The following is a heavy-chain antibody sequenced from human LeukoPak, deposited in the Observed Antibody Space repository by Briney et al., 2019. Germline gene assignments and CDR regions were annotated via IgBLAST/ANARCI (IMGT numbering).Heavy chain of an antibody. D-gene: IGHD3-16*01. CDR3: ARDRDYDYVWGSSPMDV. V-gene: IGHV3-21*01. Sequence: YPGGSLRLSCAASGFTFSSYAMSWVRQAPGKGLEWVSSISSSSSYIYYADSVKGRFTISRDNAKNSLYLQMTSLRAEDTAVYYCARDRDYDYVWGSSPMDVWGQGTTVTVSS. J-gene: IGHJ6*02. CDR2: ISSSSSYI. CDR1: GFTFSSYA.